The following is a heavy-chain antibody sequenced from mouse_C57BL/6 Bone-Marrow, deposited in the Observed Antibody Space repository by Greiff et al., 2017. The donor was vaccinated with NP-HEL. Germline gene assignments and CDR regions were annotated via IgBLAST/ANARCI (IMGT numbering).Heavy chain of an antibody. CDR2: FYPVRCSI. Sequence: QVQLQQSGAELVTPLASVKLSCKASGYTFTEYTIPWVKQRSGQGLELHGWFYPVRCSIKYNEKFKDKATLTADNSSSTVYMEVSRLTSEDSAVYFCARHEGSDYDLYYFDYWGQGTTLTVSS. V-gene: IGHV1-62-2*01. CDR3: ARHEGSDYDLYYFDY. CDR1: GYTFTEYT. D-gene: IGHD2-4*01. J-gene: IGHJ2*01.